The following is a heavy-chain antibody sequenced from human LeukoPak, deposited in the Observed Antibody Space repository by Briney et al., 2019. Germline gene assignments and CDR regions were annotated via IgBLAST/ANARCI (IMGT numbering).Heavy chain of an antibody. Sequence: GGSLRLSCATSGFNFDRYTIHWVRQAPGKGLEWVSLAGWAGGTTYYSDSVRGRFTISRDSGRKSVYLQMNSLTTDDTAFYFCAKELDTMFFDYWGQGALVTVSS. CDR3: AKELDTMFFDY. V-gene: IGHV3-43*01. CDR1: GFNFDRYT. J-gene: IGHJ4*02. CDR2: AGWAGGTT. D-gene: IGHD3-10*02.